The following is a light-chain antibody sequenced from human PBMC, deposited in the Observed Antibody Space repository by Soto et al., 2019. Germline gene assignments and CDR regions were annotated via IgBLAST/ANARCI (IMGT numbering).Light chain of an antibody. CDR3: NSYGGNPNVA. V-gene: IGLV2-8*01. Sequence: QSALTQPPSASGSPGQSVTISCTGTSSDVGGYDFVSWYQQHPGKAPKILIYEVSKRASGVPDRFSGSKSGNTASLTVCGVQPDEEADYYCNSYGGNPNVAFGGGTQLPVL. CDR2: EVS. J-gene: IGLJ7*01. CDR1: SSDVGGYDF.